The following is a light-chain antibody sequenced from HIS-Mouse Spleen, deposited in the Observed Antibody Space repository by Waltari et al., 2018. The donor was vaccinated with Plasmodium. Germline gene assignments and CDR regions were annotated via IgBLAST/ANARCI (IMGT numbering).Light chain of an antibody. CDR2: GAS. V-gene: IGKV3-20*01. CDR3: QQYGSSGT. CDR1: QSVSSSY. J-gene: IGKJ1*01. Sequence: EIVLTQSPGTLSLSPGERATLSCRASQSVSSSYLAWYQQKPGQAPRLLIDGASSRATGIPDRVSGSGSGTDFTLTISRLEPEDFAVYYCQQYGSSGTFGQGTKVEIK.